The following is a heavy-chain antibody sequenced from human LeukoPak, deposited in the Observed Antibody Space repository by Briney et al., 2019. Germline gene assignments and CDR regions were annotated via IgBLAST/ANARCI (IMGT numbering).Heavy chain of an antibody. CDR1: GGSISSSSYY. J-gene: IGHJ3*02. Sequence: PSETLSLTCTVSGGSISSSSYYWGWIRQPPGKGLEWIGSIYYSGSTYYNPSLKSRVTISVDTSKNQFSLKLSPVTAADTAVYYCARREPDDYVWGSYRYPAAFDIWGQGTMVTVSS. D-gene: IGHD3-16*02. CDR2: IYYSGST. CDR3: ARREPDDYVWGSYRYPAAFDI. V-gene: IGHV4-39*01.